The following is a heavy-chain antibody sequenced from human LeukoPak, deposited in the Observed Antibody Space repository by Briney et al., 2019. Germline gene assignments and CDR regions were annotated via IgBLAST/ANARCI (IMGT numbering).Heavy chain of an antibody. J-gene: IGHJ4*02. CDR2: ISAYNGNT. D-gene: IGHD2-2*01. Sequence: ASVKVSCKASGYTFTSYGISWVRQAPGQGLEWMGWISAYNGNTNYAQKLQGRVTMTTDTSTSTAYMELRSLRSDDTAVYYCAREGRYCSSTSCLTLDYWGQGTLVTVSP. CDR1: GYTFTSYG. CDR3: AREGRYCSSTSCLTLDY. V-gene: IGHV1-18*01.